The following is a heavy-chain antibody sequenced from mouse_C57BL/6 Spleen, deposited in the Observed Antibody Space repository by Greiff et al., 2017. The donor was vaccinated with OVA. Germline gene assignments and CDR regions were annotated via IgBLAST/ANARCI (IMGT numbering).Heavy chain of an antibody. CDR2: ISDGGSYT. D-gene: IGHD1-1*01. J-gene: IGHJ4*01. Sequence: EVQRVESGGGLVKPGGSLKLSCAASGFTFSSYAMSWVRQTPEKRLEWVATISDGGSYTYYPDNVKGRFTISRDNAKNNLYLQMSHLKSEDTAMYYCARDTTVVADYAMDYWGQGTSVTVSS. V-gene: IGHV5-4*01. CDR1: GFTFSSYA. CDR3: ARDTTVVADYAMDY.